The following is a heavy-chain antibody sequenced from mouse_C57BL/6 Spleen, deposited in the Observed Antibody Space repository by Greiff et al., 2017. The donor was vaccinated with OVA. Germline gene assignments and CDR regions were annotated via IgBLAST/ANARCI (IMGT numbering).Heavy chain of an antibody. Sequence: DVKLVESGGGLVKPGGSLTVSCAASGFNFSSYAMSWVRQTPDKRLEWVATISDGGSYTYYPDNVKGRFTISRDNAKNNLYLQMSHLKSEDTAMYYCARGDYGSRYWYFDVWGTGTTVTVSS. CDR3: ARGDYGSRYWYFDV. CDR2: ISDGGSYT. D-gene: IGHD1-1*01. J-gene: IGHJ1*03. V-gene: IGHV5-4*03. CDR1: GFNFSSYA.